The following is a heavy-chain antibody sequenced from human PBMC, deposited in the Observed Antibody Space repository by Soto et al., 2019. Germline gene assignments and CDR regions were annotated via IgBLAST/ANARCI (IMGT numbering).Heavy chain of an antibody. V-gene: IGHV1-3*02. D-gene: IGHD3-22*01. CDR3: ARGYYDSSGYYYDY. Sequence: QVQLVQSGAEVKKPGASVKVSCKASGYTFTSYAMHWVRQAPGQRLEWMGWSNAGNGNTKYSQEFQGRVTITRDTSASTAYMELSSLRSEDMAVYYCARGYYDSSGYYYDYWGQGTLVTVSS. CDR2: SNAGNGNT. J-gene: IGHJ4*02. CDR1: GYTFTSYA.